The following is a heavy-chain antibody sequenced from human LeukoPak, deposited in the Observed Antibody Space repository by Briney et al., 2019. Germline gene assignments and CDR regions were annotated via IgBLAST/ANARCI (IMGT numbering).Heavy chain of an antibody. J-gene: IGHJ4*02. V-gene: IGHV3-23*01. Sequence: GGSLRLSCAASGFTFSSYAMSWVRQAPGKGLEWVSAISGSGGSTYYADSVKGRFTISRDNSRNTLYLQMNSLRAEDTAVYYCAKHAPVNIVVVPAANSWGQGTLVTVSS. D-gene: IGHD2-2*01. CDR3: AKHAPVNIVVVPAANS. CDR1: GFTFSSYA. CDR2: ISGSGGST.